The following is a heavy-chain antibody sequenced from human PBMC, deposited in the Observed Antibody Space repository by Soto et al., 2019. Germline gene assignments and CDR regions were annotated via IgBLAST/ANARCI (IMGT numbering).Heavy chain of an antibody. Sequence: QVQLVESGGGLVQPGGSLRLSCAASGFTFSDYYMSWIRQAPGKGLEWVSYISSSGSTIYYADSVKGRFTISRDNAKNSRYLQMNSLRAEDTAVYYCARENTIFGVVIILYYGMDVWGQGTTVTVSS. D-gene: IGHD3-3*01. CDR2: ISSSGSTI. CDR3: ARENTIFGVVIILYYGMDV. CDR1: GFTFSDYY. J-gene: IGHJ6*02. V-gene: IGHV3-11*01.